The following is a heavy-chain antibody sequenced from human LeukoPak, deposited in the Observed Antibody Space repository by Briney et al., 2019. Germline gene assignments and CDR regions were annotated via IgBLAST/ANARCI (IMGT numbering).Heavy chain of an antibody. CDR1: GYIFTNYW. Sequence: HGESLKISCKGSGYIFTNYWIGWVRQMPGKGLEWMGMIYPGDSDTRYSPSFQGQVTMSADKSITTAYLQWSSLKASDTAMYFRARAEYFASESFPAHYWGQGTLVTVSS. J-gene: IGHJ4*02. V-gene: IGHV5-51*01. CDR2: IYPGDSDT. D-gene: IGHD3-10*01. CDR3: ARAEYFASESFPAHY.